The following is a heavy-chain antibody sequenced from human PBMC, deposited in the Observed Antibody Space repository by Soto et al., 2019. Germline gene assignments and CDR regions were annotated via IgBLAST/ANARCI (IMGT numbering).Heavy chain of an antibody. CDR2: IIPILGIA. V-gene: IGHV1-69*02. Sequence: SVKVSCKASGGTFSSYTISWVRQAPGQGLEWMGRIIPILGIANYAQKFQGRVTITADKSTSTAYMELSSLRSEDTAVYYCARMTIYDFWSGYFNWGQGTLVTVSS. D-gene: IGHD3-3*01. CDR3: ARMTIYDFWSGYFN. CDR1: GGTFSSYT. J-gene: IGHJ4*02.